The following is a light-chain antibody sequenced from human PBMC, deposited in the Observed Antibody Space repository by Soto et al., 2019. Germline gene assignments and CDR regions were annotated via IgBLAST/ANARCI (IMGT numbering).Light chain of an antibody. CDR2: GGS. V-gene: IGKV3-20*01. CDR3: QQDGSSPVYT. Sequence: EIVLTQSPGTLSLSPGERATLSCRASQSVSSSYLAWYQQKPGQAPRLLLYGGSSRATGIPDKFSGRESGTDFTLTISRLAREELAVYYCQQDGSSPVYTFGQVTKLEIK. J-gene: IGKJ2*01. CDR1: QSVSSSY.